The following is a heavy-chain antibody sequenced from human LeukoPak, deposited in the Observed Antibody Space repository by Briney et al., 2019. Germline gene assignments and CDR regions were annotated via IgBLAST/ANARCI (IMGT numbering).Heavy chain of an antibody. V-gene: IGHV3-48*04. D-gene: IGHD3-10*01. CDR3: AREGYGLGSYLPYGMDV. CDR2: ISSSSSTI. Sequence: PGGSLRLSCAASGFTFSSYSMNWVRQAPGKGLEWVSYISSSSSTIYYADSVKGRFTISRDNAKNSLYLQMNSLRAEDTAVYYCAREGYGLGSYLPYGMDVWGQGTTVTVSS. J-gene: IGHJ6*02. CDR1: GFTFSSYS.